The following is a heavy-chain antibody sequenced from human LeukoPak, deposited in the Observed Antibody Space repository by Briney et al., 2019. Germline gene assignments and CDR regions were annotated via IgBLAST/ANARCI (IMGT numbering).Heavy chain of an antibody. D-gene: IGHD3-22*01. CDR3: ARDPEPPYYNDSSGYHYGDY. Sequence: SETLSLTCTVSGGSISSYYWSWIRQPAGKGLEWIGRIYTSGSTNYNPSLKSRVTMSVDTSKNQFSLKLSSVTAADTAVYYCARDPEPPYYNDSSGYHYGDYWGQGTLVTVSS. V-gene: IGHV4-4*07. CDR2: IYTSGST. J-gene: IGHJ4*02. CDR1: GGSISSYY.